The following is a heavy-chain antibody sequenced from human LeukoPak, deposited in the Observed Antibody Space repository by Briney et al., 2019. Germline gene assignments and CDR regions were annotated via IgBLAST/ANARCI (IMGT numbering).Heavy chain of an antibody. Sequence: GRSLRLSCAPSGFTFSSYSMNWVRQAPGKGLEGVSSISSSSIYIYYADAVKGRFTISRDNAKNSLYLQMNSLRAEDTAVYYCASAERYYDFWRASYYSYGMDVWGQGTTVTVSS. V-gene: IGHV3-21*01. CDR1: GFTFSSYS. J-gene: IGHJ6*02. CDR3: ASAERYYDFWRASYYSYGMDV. D-gene: IGHD3-3*01. CDR2: ISSSSIYI.